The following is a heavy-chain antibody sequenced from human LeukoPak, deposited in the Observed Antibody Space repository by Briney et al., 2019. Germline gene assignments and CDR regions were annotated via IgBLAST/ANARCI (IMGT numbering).Heavy chain of an antibody. CDR2: MHSVGTT. V-gene: IGHV3-53*01. CDR3: ARDGSSGRGYYYYYGMDV. D-gene: IGHD1-26*01. Sequence: GGSLRLSCAASGFTVDTNYMSWVRQAPGKGLEWVSIMHSVGTTYYADSVKGRFTFSRDNSKNTLYLQMNNLRAEDTAVYYCARDGSSGRGYYYYYGMDVWGEGTTVTVSS. J-gene: IGHJ6*04. CDR1: GFTVDTNY.